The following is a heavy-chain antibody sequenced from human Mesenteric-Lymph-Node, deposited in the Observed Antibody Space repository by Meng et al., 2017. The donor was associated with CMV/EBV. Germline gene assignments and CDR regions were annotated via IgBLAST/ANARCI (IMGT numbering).Heavy chain of an antibody. D-gene: IGHD3-3*01. CDR2: IRYDGSDQ. CDR1: GFSFNNYG. Sequence: GESLKISCAASGFSFNNYGMHWLRQAQGKGLEWVAFIRYDGSDQSYADAVKGRFTISRDNFKSTLYLDMSSLRPEDTAVYYCAKRRTIFGVVIKDYLDYWGHGTLVTVSS. CDR3: AKRRTIFGVVIKDYLDY. J-gene: IGHJ4*01. V-gene: IGHV3-30*02.